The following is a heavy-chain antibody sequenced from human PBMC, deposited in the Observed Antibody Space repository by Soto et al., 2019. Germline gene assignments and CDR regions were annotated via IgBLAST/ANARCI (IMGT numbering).Heavy chain of an antibody. V-gene: IGHV1-69*01. CDR3: ARVGSTEADGVDY. J-gene: IGHJ4*02. CDR2: IIPIFGTA. CDR1: GGTFSSYA. Sequence: QVQLVQSGAEVKKPGSSVKVSCKASGGTFSSYAISWVRQAPGQGLEWMGGIIPIFGTANYAQKFQGRVTITADESTSKGYMGLRRLRSEDTAVYYCARVGSTEADGVDYWGQGTLVTVSS. D-gene: IGHD2-2*01.